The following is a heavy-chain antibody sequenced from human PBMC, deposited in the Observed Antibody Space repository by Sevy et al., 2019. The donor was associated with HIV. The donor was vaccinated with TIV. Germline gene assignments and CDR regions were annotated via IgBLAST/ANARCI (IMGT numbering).Heavy chain of an antibody. Sequence: ASVKVSCKVSGYTLTKLSMHWVRQVRGKGLEWMGSFDPEDGKRIYAQKFQGRFTMTEDTSTDTGYLDLNSLRSEYSAVYFCATTKDYYESSGDPFDYWGQGTMVTVSS. CDR1: GYTLTKLS. D-gene: IGHD3-22*01. J-gene: IGHJ4*02. CDR3: ATTKDYYESSGDPFDY. V-gene: IGHV1-24*01. CDR2: FDPEDGKR.